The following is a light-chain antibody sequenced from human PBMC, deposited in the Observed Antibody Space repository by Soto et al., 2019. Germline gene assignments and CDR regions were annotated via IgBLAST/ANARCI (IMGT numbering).Light chain of an antibody. CDR2: GAS. CDR3: QQYNNWPLT. CDR1: PTVSSN. Sequence: PGERATLSCRASPTVSSNLAWYQQKPGQTPRLLIYGASTRAPGIPARFSGSGSGTDFTLTISSLQSEDFAVYYCQQYNNWPLTFGGGTKVEI. V-gene: IGKV3-15*01. J-gene: IGKJ4*01.